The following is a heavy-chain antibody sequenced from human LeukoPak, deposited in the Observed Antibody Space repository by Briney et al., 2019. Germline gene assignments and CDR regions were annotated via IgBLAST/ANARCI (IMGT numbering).Heavy chain of an antibody. CDR2: IYPNSGAT. V-gene: IGHV1-2*02. CDR3: AREALSIVGATIDAFDI. D-gene: IGHD1-26*01. J-gene: IGHJ3*02. CDR1: GYTFTGYY. Sequence: GASVKVSCKASGYTFTGYYMHWVRQAPGQGLEWMGYIYPNSGATKYAQKFQGRVTMTRDTSISTAYMELSGLGSDDTAVYYCAREALSIVGATIDAFDIWGQGTMVTVSS.